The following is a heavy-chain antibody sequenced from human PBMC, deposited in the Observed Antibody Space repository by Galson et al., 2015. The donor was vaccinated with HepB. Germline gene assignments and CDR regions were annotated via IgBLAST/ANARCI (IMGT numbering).Heavy chain of an antibody. CDR3: ARATRGFYDILTGYSYYFDY. CDR2: INPSGGST. CDR1: GYTFTSYY. D-gene: IGHD3-9*01. V-gene: IGHV1-46*04. J-gene: IGHJ4*02. Sequence: SVKVSCKASGYTFTSYYMHWVRQAPGQGLEWMGIINPSGGSTSYAQKLQGRVTMTRDTSTSTVYMELSSLRSEDTAVYYCARATRGFYDILTGYSYYFDYWGQGTLVTVSS.